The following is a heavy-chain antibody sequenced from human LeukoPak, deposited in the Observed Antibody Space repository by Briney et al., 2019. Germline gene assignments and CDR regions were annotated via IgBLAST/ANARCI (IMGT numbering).Heavy chain of an antibody. D-gene: IGHD2-2*02. J-gene: IGHJ4*02. CDR2: IYPGDSDT. Sequence: GESLKISCKGSGYSFTSYWIGWVRQMSGKGLEWMGIIYPGDSDTRYSPSFQGQVTISADKSISTAYLQWSSLKASDTAMYYCAEVHCSTTRCYTGYFDYWGQGTLVTVSS. V-gene: IGHV5-51*01. CDR1: GYSFTSYW. CDR3: AEVHCSTTRCYTGYFDY.